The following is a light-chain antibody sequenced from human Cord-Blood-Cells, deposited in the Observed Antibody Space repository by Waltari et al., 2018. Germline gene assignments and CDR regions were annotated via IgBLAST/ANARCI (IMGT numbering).Light chain of an antibody. CDR3: QQYNNWPPLT. CDR1: QSVSSN. Sequence: EIVMTQSPATLSVSPGERATLSCRASQSVSSNLAWYQQKPGQAPRLLIYGASTIATGIPARFSGSGSGTEFTLTISSLQSEEFAVYYCQQYNNWPPLTFGGGTKVEIK. J-gene: IGKJ4*01. CDR2: GAS. V-gene: IGKV3-15*01.